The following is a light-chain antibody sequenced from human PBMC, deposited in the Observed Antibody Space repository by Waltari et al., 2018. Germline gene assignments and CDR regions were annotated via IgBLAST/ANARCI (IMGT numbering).Light chain of an antibody. CDR3: YSTDSSGNHRV. J-gene: IGLJ3*02. V-gene: IGLV3-10*01. CDR1: ALPKKY. CDR2: EDS. Sequence: SYELPQTPSVSVSPGQTARMPCSGDALPKKYAYWYQQKSGQAPVLVIYEDSQRPSGIPERFSGSSSGTMATLTISGAQVEDEADYYCYSTDSSGNHRVFGGGTKLTVL.